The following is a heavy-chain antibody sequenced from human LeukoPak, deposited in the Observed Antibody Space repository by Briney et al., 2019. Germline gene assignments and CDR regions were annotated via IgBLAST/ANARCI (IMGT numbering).Heavy chain of an antibody. CDR1: GGTFSTYA. V-gene: IGHV1-18*01. J-gene: IGHJ4*02. CDR2: ISAYNGNT. CDR3: ARHTVVLAPFDY. D-gene: IGHD4-23*01. Sequence: ASVKVSCKASGGTFSTYAITWVRQAPGQGLEWMGWISAYNGNTNYAQKLQGRVTMTTDTSTSTAYMELRSLRSDDTAVYYCARHTVVLAPFDYWGQGTLVRLL.